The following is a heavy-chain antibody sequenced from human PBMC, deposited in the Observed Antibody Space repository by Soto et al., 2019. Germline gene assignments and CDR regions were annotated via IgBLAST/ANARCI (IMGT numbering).Heavy chain of an antibody. Sequence: WGSLRLSCAASGFTFSIYVRNWVRQAPGKGLEWVSYISSGASAYYADSVKGRFTISRDDAKNLLYLEMNSLRDEDTAIYYCATSLVNNVRFDFWGQGTLVTVSP. D-gene: IGHD1-20*01. CDR2: ISSGASA. J-gene: IGHJ4*02. V-gene: IGHV3-48*03. CDR3: ATSLVNNVRFDF. CDR1: GFTFSIYV.